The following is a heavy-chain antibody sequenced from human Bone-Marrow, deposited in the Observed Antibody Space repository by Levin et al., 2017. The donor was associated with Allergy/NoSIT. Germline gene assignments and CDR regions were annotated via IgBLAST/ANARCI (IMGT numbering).Heavy chain of an antibody. CDR1: GYMFSTYW. D-gene: IGHD4-23*01. V-gene: IGHV5-51*01. CDR3: ARQQKDFGGNSALDY. Sequence: HGESLKISCEGSGYMFSTYWIGWVRQMPGKGLEWLGIIYPGDSDTRYNPSFRGQVTISADKSLSTAYLQWNSLKASDTAMYYCARQQKDFGGNSALDYWGQGTLVTVSS. CDR2: IYPGDSDT. J-gene: IGHJ4*02.